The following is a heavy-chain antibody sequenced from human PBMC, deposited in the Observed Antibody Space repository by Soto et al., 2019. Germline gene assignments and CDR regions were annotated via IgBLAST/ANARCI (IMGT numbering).Heavy chain of an antibody. Sequence: GSLRLSCAASGFTFSSYAMSWVRQAPGKGLEWVSAISGSGGSTYYADSVKGRFTISRDNSKNTLYLQMNSLRAEDTAVYYCANLWHNPYPPFSRDRLPGAFDIWGQGTMVTVS. V-gene: IGHV3-23*01. CDR2: ISGSGGST. CDR1: GFTFSSYA. J-gene: IGHJ3*02. CDR3: ANLWHNPYPPFSRDRLPGAFDI. D-gene: IGHD1-20*01.